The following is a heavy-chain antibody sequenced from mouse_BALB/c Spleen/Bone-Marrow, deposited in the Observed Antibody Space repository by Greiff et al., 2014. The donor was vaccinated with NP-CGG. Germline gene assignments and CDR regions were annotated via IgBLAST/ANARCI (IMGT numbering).Heavy chain of an antibody. J-gene: IGHJ4*01. CDR3: ARDYRYGYYAMDY. V-gene: IGHV1-12*01. D-gene: IGHD2-14*01. Sequence: ESGAELVKPGASVKMSCKASGYTFTSYNVYWVKQTPGQGLGWIGTIYPGNGDTSYNQKFKGKATLTADKSSSTAYMQLSSLTSEDSAVYYCARDYRYGYYAMDYWGQGTSVTVSS. CDR2: IYPGNGDT. CDR1: GYTFTSYN.